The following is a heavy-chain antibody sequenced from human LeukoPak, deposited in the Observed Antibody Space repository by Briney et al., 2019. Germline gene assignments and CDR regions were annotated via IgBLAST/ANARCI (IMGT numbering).Heavy chain of an antibody. CDR2: LNPNRGNA. CDR1: GYILTTYD. Sequence: ASVKVSCKASGYILTTYDIGWVRQATGQGLEWVGWLNPNRGNAGYAQKFQGRVTIPRNTSISTAYMELSSLRSDDTAIYYCARRKFLGWFDPWGQGTLVTVSS. CDR3: ARRKFLGWFDP. J-gene: IGHJ5*02. V-gene: IGHV1-8*03. D-gene: IGHD7-27*01.